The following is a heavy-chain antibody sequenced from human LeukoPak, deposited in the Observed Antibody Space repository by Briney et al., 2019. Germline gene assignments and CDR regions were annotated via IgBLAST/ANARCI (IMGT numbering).Heavy chain of an antibody. CDR2: ICWDGTST. Sequence: GWSLTLSCAASGFTFDDYAMQWVRQAPGTGRQGVSLICWDGTSTYYADSLKGRFTISRGNSKDSLYLQMNSLRAEDTAFYYCVKADSSGIVGAAFDYWGQGTLVTVSS. D-gene: IGHD1-26*01. V-gene: IGHV3-43D*03. J-gene: IGHJ4*02. CDR1: GFTFDDYA. CDR3: VKADSSGIVGAAFDY.